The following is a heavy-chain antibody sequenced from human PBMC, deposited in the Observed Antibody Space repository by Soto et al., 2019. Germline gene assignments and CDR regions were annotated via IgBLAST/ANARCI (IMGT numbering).Heavy chain of an antibody. CDR2: ISGSGGST. D-gene: IGHD4-4*01. CDR3: AYVHDYSNYGVWFDP. Sequence: GGSLRLSCAASGFTFSSYAMSWVRQAPGKGLEWVSAISGSGGSTYYADSVKGRFTISRDNSKNTLYLQMNSLRAEDTAVYYCAYVHDYSNYGVWFDPWGQGTLVTVSS. V-gene: IGHV3-23*01. J-gene: IGHJ5*02. CDR1: GFTFSSYA.